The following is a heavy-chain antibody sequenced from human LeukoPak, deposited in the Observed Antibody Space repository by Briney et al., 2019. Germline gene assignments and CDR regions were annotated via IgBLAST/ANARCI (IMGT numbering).Heavy chain of an antibody. J-gene: IGHJ4*02. D-gene: IGHD2-2*02. V-gene: IGHV4-34*01. CDR1: GGSFSGYY. CDR3: ASYCSSTSCYTWGFDY. Sequence: SETLSLTCAVYGGSFSGYYWSWIRQPPGKGLEWIGYIYYSGSTYYNPSLKSRVTISVDTSKNQFSLKLSSVTAADTAVYYCASYCSSTSCYTWGFDYWGQGTLVTVSS. CDR2: IYYSGST.